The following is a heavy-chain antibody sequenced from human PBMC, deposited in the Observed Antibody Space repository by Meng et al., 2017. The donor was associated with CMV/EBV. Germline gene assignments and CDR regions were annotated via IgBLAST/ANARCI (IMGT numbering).Heavy chain of an antibody. J-gene: IGHJ4*02. Sequence: LELQESGPGLVKPSGTLSLTCTFSGGSISSSSYYWGWIRQPPGKGLEWIGSIYYSGSTYYNPSLKSRVTISVDTSKNQFSLKLSSVTAADTAVYYCVTWLWFGELSGYYFDYWGQGTLVTVSS. CDR2: IYYSGST. V-gene: IGHV4-39*07. D-gene: IGHD3-10*01. CDR3: VTWLWFGELSGYYFDY. CDR1: GGSISSSSYY.